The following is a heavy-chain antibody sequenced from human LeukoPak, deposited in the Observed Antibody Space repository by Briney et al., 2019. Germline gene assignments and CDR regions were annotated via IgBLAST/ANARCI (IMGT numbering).Heavy chain of an antibody. J-gene: IGHJ6*03. CDR3: AHFTYYYYYMDV. V-gene: IGHV2-5*02. Sequence: VSGPTLVNPTQTLTLTCTFSGFSLSTSGVGVGWIRQPPGKALEWLALIYWDDDKRYSPSLKSRLTITKDTSKNQVVLTMTNIDPVDTATYYCAHFTYYYYYMDVWGKGTTVTVSS. CDR2: IYWDDDK. CDR1: GFSLSTSGVG. D-gene: IGHD3-10*01.